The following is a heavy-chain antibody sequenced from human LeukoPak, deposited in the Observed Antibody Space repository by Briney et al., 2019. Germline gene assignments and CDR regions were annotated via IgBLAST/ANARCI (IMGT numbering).Heavy chain of an antibody. Sequence: SETLSLTCTVSDGSISSSSYYWGWIRQPPGKGLEWIGSIYYSGSTYYNPSLKSRVTISVDTSKNQFSLKLSSVTAADTAVYYCARHLPGVTFDYWGQGTLVTVSS. J-gene: IGHJ4*02. CDR2: IYYSGST. CDR3: ARHLPGVTFDY. CDR1: DGSISSSSYY. V-gene: IGHV4-39*01. D-gene: IGHD2-21*02.